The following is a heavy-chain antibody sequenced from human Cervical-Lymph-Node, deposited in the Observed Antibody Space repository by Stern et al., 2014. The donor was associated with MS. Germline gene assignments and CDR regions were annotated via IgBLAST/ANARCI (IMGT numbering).Heavy chain of an antibody. CDR1: GDSITSGGHY. D-gene: IGHD1-26*01. V-gene: IGHV4-31*03. CDR2: IYNSGAK. CDR3: ASRWSGTYYGQNWFDP. Sequence: QVQLQESGPGLVKPSQTLSLTCTVSGDSITSGGHYWSWIRQHPGKGLEWIGYIYNSGAKFNNPSLKGRTIISLDTSNTQFSLHLSSVTAADTAIYYCASRWSGTYYGQNWFDPWGQGILVTVST. J-gene: IGHJ5*02.